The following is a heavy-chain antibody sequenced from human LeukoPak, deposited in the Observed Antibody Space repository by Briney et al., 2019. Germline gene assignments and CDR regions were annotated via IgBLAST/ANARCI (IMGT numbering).Heavy chain of an antibody. V-gene: IGHV4-38-2*01. CDR2: IFHSGSL. CDR1: GYSITSGYY. Sequence: SETLSLTCAVSGYSITSGYYWGWVRQSPGRGLEWIGTIFHSGSLYYNPSLKSRVTLSVDTSKNQFSLKLSSLTAADTAIYYCARMGVSYYYDSSTYFPVAFDVWGQGTMVIVSA. J-gene: IGHJ3*01. CDR3: ARMGVSYYYDSSTYFPVAFDV. D-gene: IGHD3-22*01.